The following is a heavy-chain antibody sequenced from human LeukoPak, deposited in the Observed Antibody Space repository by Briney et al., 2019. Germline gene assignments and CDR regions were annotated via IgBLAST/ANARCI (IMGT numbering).Heavy chain of an antibody. D-gene: IGHD1-26*01. V-gene: IGHV4-34*01. CDR1: GGSFSGYY. Sequence: PSETLSLTCAVYGGSFSGYYWSWVRQPPGKGLDWIGEIIHSGGTNYNPSLKSRVTISVDTSKNQFSLNLNSINAADTAVYYCARGLGGSYYFDHWGQGTLVTVSS. CDR3: ARGLGGSYYFDH. J-gene: IGHJ4*02. CDR2: IIHSGGT.